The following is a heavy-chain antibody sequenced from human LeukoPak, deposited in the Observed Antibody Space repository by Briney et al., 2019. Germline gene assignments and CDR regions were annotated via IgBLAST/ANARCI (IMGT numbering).Heavy chain of an antibody. D-gene: IGHD6-19*01. Sequence: PGGSLRLSCAASGFTFDDYAMHWVRQAPGKGLEWVSGISWNSGSTYYADSVKGRFTISRDNSKNTLYLQMNSLRAEDTAVYYCAKGVAVASPYYFDYWGQGTLVTVSS. CDR3: AKGVAVASPYYFDY. CDR2: ISWNSGST. CDR1: GFTFDDYA. J-gene: IGHJ4*02. V-gene: IGHV3-23*01.